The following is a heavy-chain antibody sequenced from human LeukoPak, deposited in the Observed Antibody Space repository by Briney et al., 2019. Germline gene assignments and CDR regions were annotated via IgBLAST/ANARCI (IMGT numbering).Heavy chain of an antibody. CDR1: GGSISSSSYY. Sequence: SETLSLTCTVSGGSISSSSYYWGWIRQPPGKGLEWTGSIYYSGSTYYNPSLKSRVTISVDTSKNQFSLKLSSVTAADTAVYYCARRTYYYYMDVWGKGTTVTISS. CDR3: ARRTYYYYMDV. J-gene: IGHJ6*03. CDR2: IYYSGST. V-gene: IGHV4-39*01.